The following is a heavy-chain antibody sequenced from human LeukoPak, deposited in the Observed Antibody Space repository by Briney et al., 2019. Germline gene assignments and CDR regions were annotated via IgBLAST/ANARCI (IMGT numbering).Heavy chain of an antibody. CDR3: GRETDFGVVTN. CDR2: TYYRSQQWHS. V-gene: IGHV6-1*01. Sequence: ASQTLSLTCALSGDSVSSNGASWNWIRQSPSRGLEWLGRTYYRSQQWHSDYAPSVKGRITLNPDTSKNQFSLQLNSVTPEDTAVYYCGRETDFGVVTNWGQGTLVTVSS. J-gene: IGHJ4*02. D-gene: IGHD3-3*01. CDR1: GDSVSSNGAS.